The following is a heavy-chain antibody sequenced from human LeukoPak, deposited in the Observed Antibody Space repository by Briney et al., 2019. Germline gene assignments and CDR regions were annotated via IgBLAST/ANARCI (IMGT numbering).Heavy chain of an antibody. V-gene: IGHV4-59*10. J-gene: IGHJ4*02. Sequence: SSETLSLTCAVYGGSFSGYYWSWIRQPAGKGLEWIGRIYYSGITDYNPSLKSRVTISVDTSKNQFSLRLPSVTAADTAVYYCARGLERRLGYFDYWGQGTLVTVPS. D-gene: IGHD1-1*01. CDR1: GGSFSGYY. CDR3: ARGLERRLGYFDY. CDR2: IYYSGIT.